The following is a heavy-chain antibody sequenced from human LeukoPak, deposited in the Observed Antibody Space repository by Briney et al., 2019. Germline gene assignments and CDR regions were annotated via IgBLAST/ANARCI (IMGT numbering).Heavy chain of an antibody. CDR3: ARGDDYGDPGDY. CDR2: ISSSSSYI. CDR1: GFTFSSYS. V-gene: IGHV3-21*01. J-gene: IGHJ4*02. D-gene: IGHD4-17*01. Sequence: PGGSLRLSCAAPGFTFSSYSMNWVRQAPGKGLEWVSSISSSSSYIYYADSVKGRFTISRDNAKNSLYLQMNSLRAEDTAVYYCARGDDYGDPGDYWGQGTLVTVSS.